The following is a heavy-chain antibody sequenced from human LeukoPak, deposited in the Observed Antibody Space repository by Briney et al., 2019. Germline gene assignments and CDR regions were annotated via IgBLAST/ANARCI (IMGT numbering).Heavy chain of an antibody. Sequence: ASVKVSCKASGYTFTGYYMHWVRQAPGQGLEWLGRINPNSGVPNYAQKFQGRVTMTRDTSISTAYMELSRLRSDDTAVYYCANLCLYYYDSSGYCFDYWGQGTLVTVSS. V-gene: IGHV1-2*06. CDR3: ANLCLYYYDSSGYCFDY. J-gene: IGHJ4*02. D-gene: IGHD3-22*01. CDR2: INPNSGVP. CDR1: GYTFTGYY.